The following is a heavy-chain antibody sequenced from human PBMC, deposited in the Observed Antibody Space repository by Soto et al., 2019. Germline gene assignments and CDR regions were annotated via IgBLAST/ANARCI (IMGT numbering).Heavy chain of an antibody. V-gene: IGHV4-34*01. CDR1: GGSFRDYT. CDR3: ARGLISGTSYAGGWYCFDF. J-gene: IGHJ4*02. D-gene: IGHD3-10*01. Sequence: QVQLQQWGAGLLKPSETLSLTCGVSGGSFRDYTGTWIRQSPGKGLEWMGPINGAGSANYNPTLKSRVTISIGSSNTEFFPGLTSVSTADTAVSYCARGLISGTSYAGGWYCFDFWGPGTRVTVSS. CDR2: INGAGSA.